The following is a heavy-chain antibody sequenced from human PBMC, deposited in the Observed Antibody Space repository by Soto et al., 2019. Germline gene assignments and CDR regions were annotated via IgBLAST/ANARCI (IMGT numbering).Heavy chain of an antibody. CDR3: ARDKGGYVLDY. J-gene: IGHJ4*02. D-gene: IGHD5-12*01. CDR1: GGSISSYY. V-gene: IGHV4-59*01. CDR2: IYYSGST. Sequence: SETLSLTCTVSGGSISSYYWSWIRQPPGKGLEWIGYIYYSGSTNYNPSLKSRVTISVDTSKNQFSLKLSSVTAADTAVYYCARDKGGYVLDYWGQGTLVTVSS.